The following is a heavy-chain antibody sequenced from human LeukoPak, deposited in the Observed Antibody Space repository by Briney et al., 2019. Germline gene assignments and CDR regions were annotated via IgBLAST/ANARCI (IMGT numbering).Heavy chain of an antibody. D-gene: IGHD3-22*01. CDR3: ARDLYLYYYDSSGYSYYFDY. J-gene: IGHJ4*02. V-gene: IGHV3-7*01. Sequence: GGSLRLSCAASGFTFTTYWMTWVRQAPGKGLERVANINQDGTEKYYVDSVKGRFTISRDNAKNSLYLQMNSLRAEDTAVYYCARDLYLYYYDSSGYSYYFDYWGQGTLVTVSS. CDR2: INQDGTEK. CDR1: GFTFTTYW.